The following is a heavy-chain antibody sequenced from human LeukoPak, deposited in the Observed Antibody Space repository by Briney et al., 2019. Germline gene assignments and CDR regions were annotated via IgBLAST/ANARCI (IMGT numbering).Heavy chain of an antibody. J-gene: IGHJ3*02. D-gene: IGHD5-18*01. Sequence: PSETLSLTCTVSGYSISSGYYWGWIRQPPGKGLEWIGSIYHSGSTYYNPSLKSRVTISVDTSKNQFSLKLSSVTAADTAVYYCARDGHGYSYGSAPLAFDIWGQGTMVTVSS. V-gene: IGHV4-38-2*02. CDR1: GYSISSGYY. CDR3: ARDGHGYSYGSAPLAFDI. CDR2: IYHSGST.